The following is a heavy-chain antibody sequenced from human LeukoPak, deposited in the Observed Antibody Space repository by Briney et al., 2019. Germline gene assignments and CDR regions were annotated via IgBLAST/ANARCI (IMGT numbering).Heavy chain of an antibody. D-gene: IGHD2-15*01. Sequence: GASVKVSCKASGYTFTSYDINWVRQATGQGLEWMGWMNPNSGNTGYAQKFQGRVTMTRNTSISTAYVELSSLRSEDTAVYYCARGPEVVAATKGLYYYYYYGMDVWGQGTTVTVSS. J-gene: IGHJ6*02. CDR2: MNPNSGNT. CDR3: ARGPEVVAATKGLYYYYYYGMDV. CDR1: GYTFTSYD. V-gene: IGHV1-8*01.